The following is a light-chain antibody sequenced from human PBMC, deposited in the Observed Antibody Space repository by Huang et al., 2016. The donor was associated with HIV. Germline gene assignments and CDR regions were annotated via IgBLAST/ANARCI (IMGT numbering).Light chain of an antibody. J-gene: IGKJ2*01. CDR1: QGISNS. V-gene: IGKV1-NL1*01. CDR2: AAS. Sequence: DIQMTQSPSSLSASEGDSVIITCRASQGISNSLAWYQQEPGKAPQLLLSAASRLEAGVPSRFSGSGAGTHYILTITSPQPEDFATYYCQQYYSTPPTFGQGTKLDIK. CDR3: QQYYSTPPT.